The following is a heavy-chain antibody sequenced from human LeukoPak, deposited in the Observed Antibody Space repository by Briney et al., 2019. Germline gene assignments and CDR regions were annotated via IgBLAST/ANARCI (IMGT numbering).Heavy chain of an antibody. V-gene: IGHV3-64D*06. Sequence: GRSLRLSCAASRFTFSTYGMHWVRQAPGKGLEYVSAITSTGASTYYADSVKGRFTISRDNSKNTLYLQMSSLRPDDTALYYCVKGERYSYSPPSDDWGQGALVSVSS. D-gene: IGHD5-18*01. J-gene: IGHJ4*02. CDR3: VKGERYSYSPPSDD. CDR2: ITSTGAST. CDR1: RFTFSTYG.